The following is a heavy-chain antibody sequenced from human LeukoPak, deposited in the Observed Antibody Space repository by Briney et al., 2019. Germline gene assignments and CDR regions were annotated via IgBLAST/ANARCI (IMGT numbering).Heavy chain of an antibody. J-gene: IGHJ4*02. D-gene: IGHD1-26*01. CDR1: GFTFSSYG. V-gene: IGHV3-23*01. CDR3: AKDRSSGSYYYFDY. Sequence: GGTLRLSCAASGFTFSSYGMSWVRQAPGKGLEWVSAISGSGGSPYYADSVKGRFTISRDNSKNTLYLQMNSLRAEDTAVYYCAKDRSSGSYYYFDYWGQGTLVTVSS. CDR2: ISGSGGSP.